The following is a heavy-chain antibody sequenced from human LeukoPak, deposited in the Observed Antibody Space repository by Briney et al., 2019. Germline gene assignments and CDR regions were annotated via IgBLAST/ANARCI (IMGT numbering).Heavy chain of an antibody. J-gene: IGHJ3*02. Sequence: SETLSLTCTVSGGSIFSGGYYWSWIRQHPGNGLEWIGYIYYSGSTYYNPSLKSRVTISMDTSKNQLSLRPSSVTAADTAVYYCARISSRGLGFDIWGQGSMVTVSS. V-gene: IGHV4-31*03. CDR2: IYYSGST. D-gene: IGHD3/OR15-3a*01. CDR1: GGSIFSGGYY. CDR3: ARISSRGLGFDI.